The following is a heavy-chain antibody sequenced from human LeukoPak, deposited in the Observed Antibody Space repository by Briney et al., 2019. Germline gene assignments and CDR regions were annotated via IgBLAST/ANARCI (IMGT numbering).Heavy chain of an antibody. CDR1: GFTFSTYS. V-gene: IGHV3-48*02. Sequence: GGSLRLSCAASGFTFSTYSMNWVRQAPGKGLEWISYISSSSTIYYADSVRGRFIISRDNAENSLYLQMNSLRDEDTAVYYCARVSGTFDNSAYYYWGQGTLVTVSS. J-gene: IGHJ4*02. D-gene: IGHD3-22*01. CDR3: ARVSGTFDNSAYYY. CDR2: ISSSSTI.